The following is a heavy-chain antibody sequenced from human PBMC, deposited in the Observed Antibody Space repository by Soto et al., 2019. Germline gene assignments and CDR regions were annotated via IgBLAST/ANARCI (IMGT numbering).Heavy chain of an antibody. CDR2: IRSKANSYAT. V-gene: IGHV3-73*01. Sequence: EVQLVESGGGLVQPGGSLKLSCAASGFTFSGSAMHWVRQASGKGLEWVGRIRSKANSYATAYAASVKGRFTISRDDSKNTAYLQMNRLKTEDTAVYYCTRSPVVVVPAAMGGYYYYMDVWGKGTTVTVSS. D-gene: IGHD2-2*01. CDR3: TRSPVVVVPAAMGGYYYYMDV. J-gene: IGHJ6*03. CDR1: GFTFSGSA.